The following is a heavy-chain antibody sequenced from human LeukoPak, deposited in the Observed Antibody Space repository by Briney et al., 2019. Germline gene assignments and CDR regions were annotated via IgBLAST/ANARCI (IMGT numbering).Heavy chain of an antibody. J-gene: IGHJ2*01. D-gene: IGHD3-10*01. CDR1: GFTFSTYD. CDR2: IGTAGDT. CDR3: ARDKNYGSGTFHWYFDL. Sequence: GGSLRLSCAASGFTFSTYDMHWVRQVTGKGLEWVSTIGTAGDTYYADSVKGRFTISRENAKNALYLQMNTLRAGDTAVYYCARDKNYGSGTFHWYFDLWGRGTLVTVSS. V-gene: IGHV3-13*01.